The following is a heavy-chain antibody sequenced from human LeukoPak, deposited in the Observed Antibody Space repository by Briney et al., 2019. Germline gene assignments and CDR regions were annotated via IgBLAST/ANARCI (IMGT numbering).Heavy chain of an antibody. J-gene: IGHJ4*02. CDR1: GGSISSSSYY. V-gene: IGHV4-39*01. Sequence: PSVTLSLTCTVSGGSISSSSYYWGWIRQPPGKGLEWIGSIYYSGSTYYNPSLKSRVTISVDTSKNQFSLKLSSVTAADTAVYYCARHYYDSSGYGYFDYWGQGTLVTVSS. CDR2: IYYSGST. D-gene: IGHD3-22*01. CDR3: ARHYYDSSGYGYFDY.